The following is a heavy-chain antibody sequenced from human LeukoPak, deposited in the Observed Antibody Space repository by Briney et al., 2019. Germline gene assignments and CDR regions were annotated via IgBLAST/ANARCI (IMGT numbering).Heavy chain of an antibody. Sequence: SETLSLTCAVYGGSFSGYYWSWIRQPPGKGLEWIGEINHSGSTNYNPSLKSRVTISVDTSKNQFSLKLSSVTAADTAVYYCAATYYDFWGGYYPESYFDYWGQGTLVTVSS. J-gene: IGHJ4*02. CDR2: INHSGST. V-gene: IGHV4-34*01. CDR3: AATYYDFWGGYYPESYFDY. CDR1: GGSFSGYY. D-gene: IGHD3-3*01.